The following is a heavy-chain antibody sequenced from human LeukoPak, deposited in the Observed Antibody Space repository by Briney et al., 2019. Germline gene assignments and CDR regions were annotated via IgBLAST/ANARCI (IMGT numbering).Heavy chain of an antibody. Sequence: RRASVKVSCKASGYTFTRHAMNWVRQAAGQGLEWMGWINTITGNPTYAQGFTGRFVFSLDTSVTTAYLQISSLKAEDTAVYYCARGHGSGSYSHWGQGTLVTVSS. CDR3: ARGHGSGSYSH. V-gene: IGHV7-4-1*02. J-gene: IGHJ4*02. D-gene: IGHD3-10*01. CDR2: INTITGNP. CDR1: GYTFTRHA.